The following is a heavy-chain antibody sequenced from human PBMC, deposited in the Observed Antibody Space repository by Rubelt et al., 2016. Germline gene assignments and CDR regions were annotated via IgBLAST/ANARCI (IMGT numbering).Heavy chain of an antibody. V-gene: IGHV3-73*01. Sequence: GKGLEWVGRIRSKANSYATAYAASVKGRFTISRDDSKNTAYLQMSSLKTEDTAVYYCTRPGVYGDYVDYWGQGTLVTVSS. J-gene: IGHJ4*02. CDR2: IRSKANSYAT. D-gene: IGHD4-17*01. CDR3: TRPGVYGDYVDY.